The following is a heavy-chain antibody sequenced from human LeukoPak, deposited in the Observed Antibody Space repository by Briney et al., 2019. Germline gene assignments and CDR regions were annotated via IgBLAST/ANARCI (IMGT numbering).Heavy chain of an antibody. Sequence: GGSLRLSCAASGFTFSSYWMSWVRQAPGKGLEWVANIKQDGSEKYYVDSVKGRFTISRDNAKNSLYLQMNSLRAEDTAVYYCARAARPGRDAFDIWGQGTMVTVSS. CDR3: ARAARPGRDAFDI. J-gene: IGHJ3*02. D-gene: IGHD6-6*01. V-gene: IGHV3-7*01. CDR1: GFTFSSYW. CDR2: IKQDGSEK.